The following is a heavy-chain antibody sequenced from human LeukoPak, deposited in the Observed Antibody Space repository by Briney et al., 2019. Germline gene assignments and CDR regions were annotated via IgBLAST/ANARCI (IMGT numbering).Heavy chain of an antibody. CDR2: IAYDGSNE. Sequence: GRSLRLSCAASGFTFSNYGMHWVRQAPGKGLEWVTVIAYDGSNEYYADSVRGRFTISRDNSKNTLYLQMNSLRADDTAVYYCAKEFLGGRSGNYYYYYGMDVWGQGTPVSVSS. V-gene: IGHV3-30*18. CDR1: GFTFSNYG. J-gene: IGHJ6*02. CDR3: AKEFLGGRSGNYYYYYGMDV. D-gene: IGHD3-16*01.